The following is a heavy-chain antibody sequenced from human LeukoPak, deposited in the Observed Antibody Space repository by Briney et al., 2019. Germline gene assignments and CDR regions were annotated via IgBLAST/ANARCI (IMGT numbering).Heavy chain of an antibody. Sequence: PGGSLRLSCAASGFTFSSYAMSWVRQAPGKGLEWVSAISGSGGGTYYADSVKGRFTISRDNSKNTLYLQMNSLRAEDTAVYYCAKGTRSGYLKADYWGQGTLVTASS. CDR2: ISGSGGGT. J-gene: IGHJ4*02. CDR1: GFTFSSYA. V-gene: IGHV3-23*01. D-gene: IGHD3-22*01. CDR3: AKGTRSGYLKADY.